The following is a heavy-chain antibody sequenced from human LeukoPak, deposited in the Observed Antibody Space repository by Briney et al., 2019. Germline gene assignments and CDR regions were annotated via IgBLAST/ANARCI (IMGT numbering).Heavy chain of an antibody. Sequence: GGSLRLSCVASGFTFSTYGMHWVRQAPGKGLEWVAVISYDGSNKYYADSVKGRFTISRDNSKNTLYLQMNSLRAEDTAVYYCANNYFWGQGTLVTVSS. CDR1: GFTFSTYG. V-gene: IGHV3-30*18. D-gene: IGHD5-24*01. CDR2: ISYDGSNK. CDR3: ANNYF. J-gene: IGHJ4*02.